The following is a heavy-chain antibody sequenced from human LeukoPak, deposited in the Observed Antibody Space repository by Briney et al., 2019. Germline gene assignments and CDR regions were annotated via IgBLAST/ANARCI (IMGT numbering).Heavy chain of an antibody. Sequence: AGGSLRLSCAASGFTFSSYELNWVRQAPGKGLEWVSYISSSGSTIKYADSVKGRFTISRDNAKKSLYLQMNSLRAEDTAVYYCARDGDTVLTRGYYYYMDVWGKGTTVTVSS. V-gene: IGHV3-48*03. CDR1: GFTFSSYE. CDR3: ARDGDTVLTRGYYYYMDV. D-gene: IGHD4-23*01. J-gene: IGHJ6*03. CDR2: ISSSGSTI.